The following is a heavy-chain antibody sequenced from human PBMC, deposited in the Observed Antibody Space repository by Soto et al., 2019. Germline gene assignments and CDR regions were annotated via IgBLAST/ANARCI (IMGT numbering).Heavy chain of an antibody. D-gene: IGHD1-1*01. CDR1: GGTFSSYA. CDR2: IIPNLGNA. Sequence: VSVKVSCKASGGTFSSYAISWVRQAPGQGLEWMGWIIPNLGNANYAQKLQGRVTMTTDTSTSTAYMELRSLRSDDTAVYYCARVLFPQLLERNWFDPWGQGTLVTVSS. CDR3: ARVLFPQLLERNWFDP. J-gene: IGHJ5*02. V-gene: IGHV1-18*01.